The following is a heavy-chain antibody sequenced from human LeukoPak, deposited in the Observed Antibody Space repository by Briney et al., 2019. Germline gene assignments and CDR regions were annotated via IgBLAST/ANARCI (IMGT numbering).Heavy chain of an antibody. Sequence: ASVKVSCKASGYTFTSYGISWVRQAPGQGLEWMGWISAYNGNTNYAQKLQGRVTMTTDTSTSTAYMELRSLRSDDTAVYYRARDGSPTTRYYDFWSGYYRDYWGQGTLVTVSS. J-gene: IGHJ4*02. CDR1: GYTFTSYG. V-gene: IGHV1-18*01. CDR2: ISAYNGNT. D-gene: IGHD3-3*01. CDR3: ARDGSPTTRYYDFWSGYYRDY.